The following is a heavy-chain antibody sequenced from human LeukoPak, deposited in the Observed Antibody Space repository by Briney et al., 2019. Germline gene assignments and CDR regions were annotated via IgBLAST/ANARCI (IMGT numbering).Heavy chain of an antibody. J-gene: IGHJ4*02. CDR2: IYSDVRRI. V-gene: IGHV3-74*03. CDR3: AISPVISRD. Sequence: PGGSLRLSCAASGFTFSDYWMHWVRQAPGKGLEWVARIYSDVRRIKYADSVKGRFTISRDNAKNTLYLQMNALRVEDTAVYYCAISPVISRDWGQGTLVTVSS. D-gene: IGHD2-21*01. CDR1: GFTFSDYW.